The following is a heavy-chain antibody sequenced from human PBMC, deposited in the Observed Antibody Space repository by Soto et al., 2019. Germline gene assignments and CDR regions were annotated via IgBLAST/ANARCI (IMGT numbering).Heavy chain of an antibody. Sequence: QEQLVQSGAEVKKPGASVKISCKPSGYTFNTYDINWVRQATGQGLEWMGWMNPESGSTGFAQSFQGRITLTGNTSINTVYMEVSSLTNDDTAVYFCARSGATGYYSTHYYGMDVWGPGTTVTVPS. CDR1: GYTFNTYD. D-gene: IGHD3-9*01. CDR2: MNPESGST. CDR3: ARSGATGYYSTHYYGMDV. V-gene: IGHV1-8*01. J-gene: IGHJ6*02.